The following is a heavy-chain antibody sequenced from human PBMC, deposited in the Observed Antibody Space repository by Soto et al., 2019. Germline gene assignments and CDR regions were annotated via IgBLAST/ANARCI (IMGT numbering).Heavy chain of an antibody. J-gene: IGHJ6*02. CDR1: GGSISSYY. CDR2: IYYSGST. Sequence: PSETLSLTCTVSGGSISSYYWSWIRQPPGKGLEWIGYIYYSGSTNYNPSLKSRVTISVDTSKNQFSLKLSSVTAADTAVYYCARGLGELSDTAYGMDVWGQGTTVTVSS. D-gene: IGHD3-16*02. CDR3: ARGLGELSDTAYGMDV. V-gene: IGHV4-59*01.